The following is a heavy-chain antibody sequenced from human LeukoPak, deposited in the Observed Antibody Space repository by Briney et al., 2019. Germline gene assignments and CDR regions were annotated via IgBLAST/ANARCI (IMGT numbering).Heavy chain of an antibody. Sequence: GASVKVSCKASGYTFTSYGISWVRQAPGQGLEWMGGIIPIFGTANYAQKFQGRVTITADESTSTAYMELSSLRSEDTAVYYCARGDHSGSPKVYYYYYMDVWGKGTTVTVSS. J-gene: IGHJ6*03. CDR3: ARGDHSGSPKVYYYYYMDV. D-gene: IGHD1-26*01. CDR2: IIPIFGTA. V-gene: IGHV1-69*13. CDR1: GYTFTSYG.